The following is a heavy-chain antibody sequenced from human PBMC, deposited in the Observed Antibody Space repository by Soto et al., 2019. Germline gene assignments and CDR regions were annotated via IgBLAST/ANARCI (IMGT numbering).Heavy chain of an antibody. CDR3: AKESGPRKTSDF. Sequence: GGSLRLSCAASGFTFNIYGMNWVRQAPGKGLEWVSALNGGGDTTFYADSAKGRFTISRDNSKNTLYLQMNSLRAADTAVYYCAKESGPRKTSDFWGQGTLVTVSS. J-gene: IGHJ4*01. CDR1: GFTFNIYG. V-gene: IGHV3-23*01. CDR2: LNGGGDTT.